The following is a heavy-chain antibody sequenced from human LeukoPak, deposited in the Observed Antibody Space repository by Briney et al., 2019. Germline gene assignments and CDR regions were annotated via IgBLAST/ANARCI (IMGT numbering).Heavy chain of an antibody. Sequence: GGSLRLSCAASGFTFSSYAIHWVRQAPGKGLEWVAVIWNDGGKKYYGDSVKGRFTTSRDNSKNTLYLQMNSLRAEDTAVYYCARGFELITFGGAIGKLNWFESWGQGTLVTVSS. CDR3: ARGFELITFGGAIGKLNWFES. D-gene: IGHD3-16*01. V-gene: IGHV3-33*01. J-gene: IGHJ5*01. CDR2: IWNDGGKK. CDR1: GFTFSSYA.